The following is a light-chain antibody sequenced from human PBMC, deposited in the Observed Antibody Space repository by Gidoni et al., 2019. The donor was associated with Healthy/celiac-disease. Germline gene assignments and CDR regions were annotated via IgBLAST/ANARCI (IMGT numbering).Light chain of an antibody. Sequence: DIVMTQSPATLSVSPGERATISCRASQSVSSNLAWYQQKPGQDPRLLIYGASTRATGIPARFSGSGSGTGFTLTIRSLQSEDFAVYYCQQYSNWPLTFGGXTKVEIK. V-gene: IGKV3-15*01. CDR2: GAS. J-gene: IGKJ4*01. CDR1: QSVSSN. CDR3: QQYSNWPLT.